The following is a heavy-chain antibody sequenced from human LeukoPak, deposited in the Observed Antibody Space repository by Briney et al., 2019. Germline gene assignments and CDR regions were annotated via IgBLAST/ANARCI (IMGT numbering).Heavy chain of an antibody. Sequence: ASVKVSCKASGYTFTGYYMHWVRQAPGQGLEWMGWINPNSGGTNYAQKFQGRATMTRDTSISTAYMELSRLRSDDTAVYYCARAYAPDDYADYWGQGTLVTVSS. CDR3: ARAYAPDDYADY. CDR2: INPNSGGT. V-gene: IGHV1-2*02. J-gene: IGHJ4*02. CDR1: GYTFTGYY. D-gene: IGHD3-16*01.